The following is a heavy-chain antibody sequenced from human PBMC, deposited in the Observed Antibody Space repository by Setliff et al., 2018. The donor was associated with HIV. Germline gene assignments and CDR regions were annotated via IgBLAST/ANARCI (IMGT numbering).Heavy chain of an antibody. V-gene: IGHV4-39*02. J-gene: IGHJ6*03. CDR2: FYYNGDS. Sequence: PSETLSLTCTVSGDSVNDRSYFWGWIRQPPGKGLEWIGTFYYNGDSRYNPSLKSRVTISVDTSKNYFSLELSSVTAADTAVYYCARLLPVATGHYYMDVWGKGTTVTVS. CDR1: GDSVNDRSYF. CDR3: ARLLPVATGHYYMDV. D-gene: IGHD2-8*02.